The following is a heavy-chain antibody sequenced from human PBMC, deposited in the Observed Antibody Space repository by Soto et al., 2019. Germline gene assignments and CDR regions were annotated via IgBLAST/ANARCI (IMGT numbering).Heavy chain of an antibody. D-gene: IGHD3-22*01. CDR3: ARERGGYPDY. Sequence: SETLSLTWTVSGGSISSYYWSWIRQPPGKGLEWIGYIYYSGSTNYNPSLKSRVTISVDTSKNQFSLKLSSVTAADTAVYYCARERGGYPDYWGQGTLVTVSS. CDR2: IYYSGST. J-gene: IGHJ4*02. CDR1: GGSISSYY. V-gene: IGHV4-59*01.